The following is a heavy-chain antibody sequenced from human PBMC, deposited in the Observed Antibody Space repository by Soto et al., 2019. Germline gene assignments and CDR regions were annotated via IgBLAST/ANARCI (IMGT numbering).Heavy chain of an antibody. D-gene: IGHD2-2*01. CDR2: INAGNGNS. V-gene: IGHV1-3*05. J-gene: IGHJ6*02. CDR3: APSTYCSSSTCYQWYGMDV. CDR1: GYPFSNYA. Sequence: QVQLVQSGAEEKKPGASVKVSCKASGYPFSNYAMHWVRQAPGQGLEWMGWINAGNGNSKYSQKFQGRVTITRDTSANTAYMELDSLRSEDTAVYYCAPSTYCSSSTCYQWYGMDVWGQGTTVTVSS.